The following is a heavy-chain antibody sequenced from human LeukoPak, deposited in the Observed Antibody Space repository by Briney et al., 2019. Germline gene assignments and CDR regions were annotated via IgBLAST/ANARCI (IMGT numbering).Heavy chain of an antibody. CDR1: GFIFSNYW. D-gene: IGHD2-15*01. Sequence: GGSLRLSCAASGFIFSNYWMTWVRQTPGKGLVWVSRINSDGSSTSYADSVKGRFTISRDNAKNTLYLQMNSLRAEDTAVYYCARRGSLDYYYYGMDVWGQGTTVTVSS. V-gene: IGHV3-74*01. CDR2: INSDGSST. CDR3: ARRGSLDYYYYGMDV. J-gene: IGHJ6*02.